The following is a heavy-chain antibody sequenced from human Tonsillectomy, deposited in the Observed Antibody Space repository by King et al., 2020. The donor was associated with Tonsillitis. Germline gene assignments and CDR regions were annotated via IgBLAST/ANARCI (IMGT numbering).Heavy chain of an antibody. CDR3: ARVRYDSRGYYYVDY. CDR1: GFTFSIYS. Sequence: VQLVESGGGLVKPGGSLRLSCAASGFTFSIYSMNWVRQAPGKGLEWVSSIRSSSSYIYYADSVKGRFTISRDNAKNSLYLQMNSLRAEDTAVYYCARVRYDSRGYYYVDYRGQGTLVTVSS. CDR2: IRSSSSYI. V-gene: IGHV3-21*01. D-gene: IGHD3-22*01. J-gene: IGHJ4*02.